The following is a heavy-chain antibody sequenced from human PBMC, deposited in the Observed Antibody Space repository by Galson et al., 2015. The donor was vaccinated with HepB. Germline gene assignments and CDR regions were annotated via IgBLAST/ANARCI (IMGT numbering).Heavy chain of an antibody. V-gene: IGHV5-51*03. CDR3: ARPHRASGSSGYYSDAFDI. Sequence: QSGAEVKKPGESLKISCKGSGYSFPSYWIGWVRQMPGKGLEWMGIIYPGDSDTRYSPSFQGQVTISADKSISTAYLQWSSLKASDTAMYYCARPHRASGSSGYYSDAFDIWGQGTMATVSS. J-gene: IGHJ3*02. D-gene: IGHD3-22*01. CDR1: GYSFPSYW. CDR2: IYPGDSDT.